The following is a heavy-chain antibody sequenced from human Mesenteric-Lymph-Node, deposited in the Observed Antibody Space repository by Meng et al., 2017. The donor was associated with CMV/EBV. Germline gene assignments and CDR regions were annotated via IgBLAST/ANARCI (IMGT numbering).Heavy chain of an antibody. D-gene: IGHD2-2*02. CDR2: INHSGST. CDR3: ARDLEDIVVVPAAIQYYYYGMDV. CDR1: GGSFSGYY. Sequence: SETLSLTCTVYGGSFSGYYWSWIRQPPGKGLEWIGEINHSGSTNYNPSLKSRVTISVDTSKNQFSLKLSSVTAADTAVYYCARDLEDIVVVPAAIQYYYYGMDVWGQGTTVTVSS. V-gene: IGHV4-34*01. J-gene: IGHJ6*02.